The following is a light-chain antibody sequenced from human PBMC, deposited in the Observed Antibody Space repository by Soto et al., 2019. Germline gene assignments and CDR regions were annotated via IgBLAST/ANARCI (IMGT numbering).Light chain of an antibody. CDR2: EVT. V-gene: IGLV2-8*01. J-gene: IGLJ1*01. Sequence: QSVLTQPPSASGSPGQSVTISCTGTSSDVGGYNSVSWYQQHPGKAPKLMIYEVTKRPSGVPDRFSGSKSGNTASLTVSGLQAEDEADYYCSSYAGSNNLGVFGTGTKATVL. CDR3: SSYAGSNNLGV. CDR1: SSDVGGYNS.